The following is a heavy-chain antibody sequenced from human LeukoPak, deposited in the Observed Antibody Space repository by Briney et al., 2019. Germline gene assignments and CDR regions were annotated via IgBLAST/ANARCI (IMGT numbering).Heavy chain of an antibody. Sequence: SETLSLTCTVSGGSISSYYWSWIRQPPGKGLECIGYIYYSGSTNYNPSLKSRVTISVDTSKNQFSLKLSSVTAADPAVYYCARGDSSGWYTTHAFDIWGQGTMVTASS. J-gene: IGHJ3*02. CDR1: GGSISSYY. CDR2: IYYSGST. V-gene: IGHV4-59*01. CDR3: ARGDSSGWYTTHAFDI. D-gene: IGHD6-19*01.